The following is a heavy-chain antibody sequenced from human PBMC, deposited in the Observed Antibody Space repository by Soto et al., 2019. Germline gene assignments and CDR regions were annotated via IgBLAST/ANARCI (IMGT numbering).Heavy chain of an antibody. D-gene: IGHD3-10*01. V-gene: IGHV3-15*01. CDR1: GFTFSNAW. CDR3: TTDLWFGTENWFDP. J-gene: IGHJ5*02. Sequence: GGSLRLSCAASGFTFSNAWMSWVRQAPGKGLEWVGRIKSKTDGGTTDYAAPVKGRFTISRDDSKNTLYLQMNSLKTEDTAVYYCTTDLWFGTENWFDPWGQGTLVTVSS. CDR2: IKSKTDGGTT.